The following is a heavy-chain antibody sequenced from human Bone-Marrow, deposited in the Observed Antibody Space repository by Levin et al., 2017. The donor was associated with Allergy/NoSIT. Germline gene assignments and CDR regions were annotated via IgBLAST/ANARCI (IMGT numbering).Heavy chain of an antibody. D-gene: IGHD3-9*01. CDR2: ISSSSSYT. J-gene: IGHJ3*02. CDR3: ARDLPRTPLRYFGWFGDAFDI. CDR1: GFTFSDYY. Sequence: GGSLRLSCAASGFTFSDYYMSWIRQAPGKGLEWVSYISSSSSYTNYADSVKGRFTISRDTAKNSLYLQMNSLRAEDTAVYYCARDLPRTPLRYFGWFGDAFDIWGQGTMVTVSS. V-gene: IGHV3-11*05.